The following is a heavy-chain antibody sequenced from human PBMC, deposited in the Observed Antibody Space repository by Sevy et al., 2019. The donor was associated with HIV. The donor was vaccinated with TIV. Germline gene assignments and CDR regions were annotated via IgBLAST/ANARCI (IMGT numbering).Heavy chain of an antibody. V-gene: IGHV3-48*01. CDR3: ARESASGTPGGVYYYYYNMDV. CDR2: ISTRSSAI. CDR1: GFTFSSFS. D-gene: IGHD6-13*01. J-gene: IGHJ6*02. Sequence: GGSLRLSCAASGFTFSSFSMNWVLQAPGKGPEWISYISTRSSAIYYADSMKGRFTISRDNSKNSLYLQMNSLRAEDTAVYYCARESASGTPGGVYYYYYNMDVWGQGTTVTVSS.